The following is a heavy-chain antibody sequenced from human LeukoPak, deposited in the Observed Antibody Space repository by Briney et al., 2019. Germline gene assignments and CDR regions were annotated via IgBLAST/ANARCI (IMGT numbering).Heavy chain of an antibody. CDR2: ISSSSSYI. CDR3: ARDTAMAAQS. D-gene: IGHD5-18*01. J-gene: IGHJ4*02. CDR1: GFTFSSYS. V-gene: IGHV3-21*01. Sequence: PGGSLRLSCAASGFTFSSYSMNWVRQAPGKGLEWVSSISSSSSYIYYADPVKGRFTISRDNAKNSLYLQMNSLRAEDTAVYYCARDTAMAAQSWGQGTLVTVSS.